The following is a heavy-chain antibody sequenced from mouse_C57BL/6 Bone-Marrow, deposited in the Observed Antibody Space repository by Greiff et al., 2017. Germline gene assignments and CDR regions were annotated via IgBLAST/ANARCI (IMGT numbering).Heavy chain of an antibody. CDR1: GFTFNTYA. J-gene: IGHJ4*01. CDR2: IRSKSSNYAT. V-gene: IGHV10-3*01. CDR3: VSDITTVVAPYYAMDY. Sequence: EVQLVESGGGLVQPKGSLKLSCAASGFTFNTYAMHWVRQAPGKGLEWVARIRSKSSNYATYYADSVKDRFTISRDDSQSMLYLQMNNLKTEDTAMYYCVSDITTVVAPYYAMDYWGQGTSVTVSS. D-gene: IGHD1-1*01.